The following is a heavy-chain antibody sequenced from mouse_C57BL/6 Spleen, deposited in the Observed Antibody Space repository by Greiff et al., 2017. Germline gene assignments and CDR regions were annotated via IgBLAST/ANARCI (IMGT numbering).Heavy chain of an antibody. CDR2: INPSNGGT. V-gene: IGHV1-53*01. Sequence: QVQLQQPGTELVKPGASVKLSCKASCYTFTSYWMHWVTQRPGQGLEWIGNINPSNGGTNYNEKFKSKATLTVDKSSSTAYMQLSSLTSEDSAVYYCARFYYGSSYAMDYWGQGTSVTVSS. D-gene: IGHD1-1*01. CDR1: CYTFTSYW. CDR3: ARFYYGSSYAMDY. J-gene: IGHJ4*01.